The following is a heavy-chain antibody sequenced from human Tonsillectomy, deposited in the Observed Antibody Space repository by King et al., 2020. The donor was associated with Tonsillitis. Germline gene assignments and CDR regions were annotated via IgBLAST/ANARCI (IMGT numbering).Heavy chain of an antibody. CDR1: GFTFSYYG. D-gene: IGHD3-16*01. V-gene: IGHV3-30*18. Sequence: QLVQSGGGVVQPGRSLRLSCAASGFTFSYYGMHWVRQAPGKGLEWVALIAYDASYENYADSVKGRFAISRDNSKNTLYLEMNSLRVEDTAVYYCAKDGIGLSDWYFELWGRGTPVTVSS. CDR3: AKDGIGLSDWYFEL. CDR2: IAYDASYE. J-gene: IGHJ2*01.